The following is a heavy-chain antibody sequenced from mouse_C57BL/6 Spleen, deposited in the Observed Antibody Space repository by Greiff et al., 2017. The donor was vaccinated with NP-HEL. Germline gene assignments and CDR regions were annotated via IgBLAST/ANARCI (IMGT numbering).Heavy chain of an antibody. CDR1: GYTFTSYW. CDR3: AREGYYGSSYDAMDY. V-gene: IGHV1-64*01. D-gene: IGHD1-1*01. J-gene: IGHJ4*01. Sequence: VQLQQPGAELVKPGASVKLSCKASGYTFTSYWMHWVKQRPGQGLEWIGMIHPNSGSTNYNEKFKSKATLTVDKSSSTAYMQLSSLTSEDSAVYYCAREGYYGSSYDAMDYWGQGTSVTVSS. CDR2: IHPNSGST.